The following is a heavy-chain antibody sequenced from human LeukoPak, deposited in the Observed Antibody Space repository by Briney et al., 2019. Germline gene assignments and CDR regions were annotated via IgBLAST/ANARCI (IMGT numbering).Heavy chain of an antibody. CDR1: GYKFTAYY. D-gene: IGHD3-10*01. V-gene: IGHV1-2*02. Sequence: ASVKVSCKASGYKFTAYYMHWVRQAPGQGLEWMGWFNPNSGGANYAQKFQGRVTMTRDTSISTAYMELSRLRSDDTAVYFCARDLDYGSGTAHWDACDIWGQGTMVTVSS. J-gene: IGHJ3*02. CDR3: ARDLDYGSGTAHWDACDI. CDR2: FNPNSGGA.